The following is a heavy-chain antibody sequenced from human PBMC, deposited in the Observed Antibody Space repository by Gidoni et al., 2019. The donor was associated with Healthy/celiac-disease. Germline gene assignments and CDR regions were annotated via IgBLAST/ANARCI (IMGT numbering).Heavy chain of an antibody. D-gene: IGHD2-21*02. CDR3: ARLLAYCGGDCHNLSDY. CDR1: GYPFTGYY. V-gene: IGHV1-2*02. CDR2: INPNSGGT. Sequence: QVHLVQSGAEMTKPGASVKVSCTASGYPFTGYYMHWVRQAPGQGLEWMGWINPNSGGTNYAQKFQGRVTMTRDTSISTAYMELSRLRSDDTAVYYCARLLAYCGGDCHNLSDYWGQGTLVTVSS. J-gene: IGHJ4*02.